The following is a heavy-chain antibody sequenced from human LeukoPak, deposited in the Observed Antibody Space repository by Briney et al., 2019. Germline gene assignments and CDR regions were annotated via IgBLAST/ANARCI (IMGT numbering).Heavy chain of an antibody. CDR1: GYTFTSYG. Sequence: ASVKVSCKASGYTFTSYGISWVRQAPGQGLEWMGWINPNSGNTNYAQKLQGRVTMTTDTSTSTAYMELRSLRSDDTAVYYCARDTNYDSSGYYIWGQGTLVTVSS. D-gene: IGHD3-22*01. CDR3: ARDTNYDSSGYYI. V-gene: IGHV1-18*01. J-gene: IGHJ4*02. CDR2: INPNSGNT.